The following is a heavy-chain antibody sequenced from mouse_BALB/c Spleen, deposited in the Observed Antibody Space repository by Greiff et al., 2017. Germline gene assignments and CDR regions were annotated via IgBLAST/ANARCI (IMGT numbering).Heavy chain of an antibody. CDR1: GFTFTDYY. Sequence: EVMLVESGGGLVQPGGSLRLSCATSGFTFTDYYMSWVRQPPGKALEWLGFIRNKANGYTTEYSASVKGRFTISRDNSQSILYLQMNTLRAEDSATYYCAREDTTVVGDYWGQGTTLTVSS. J-gene: IGHJ2*01. CDR2: IRNKANGYTT. CDR3: AREDTTVVGDY. D-gene: IGHD1-1*01. V-gene: IGHV7-3*02.